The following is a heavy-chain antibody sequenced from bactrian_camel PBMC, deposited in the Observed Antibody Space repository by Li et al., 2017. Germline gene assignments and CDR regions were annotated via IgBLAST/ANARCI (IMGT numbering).Heavy chain of an antibody. CDR2: IDSDGTP. Sequence: HVQLVESGGGSVQAGGSLRLSCADSRYMYCMGWFRQAPGKEREGVAVIDSDGTPSYADSVKGRFTVSREDAENTLYLHMNSLKVEDTAVYYCAADLSFWPSHGQCPGHSSSGSIGYWGQGTQVTVS. V-gene: IGHV3S53*01. D-gene: IGHD5*01. CDR1: RYMYC. CDR3: AADLSFWPSHGQCPGHSSSGSIGY. J-gene: IGHJ6*01.